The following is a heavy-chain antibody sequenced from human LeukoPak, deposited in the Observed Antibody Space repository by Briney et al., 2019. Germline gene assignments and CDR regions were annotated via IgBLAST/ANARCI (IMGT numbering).Heavy chain of an antibody. V-gene: IGHV1-69*13. CDR1: GGTFSSYA. Sequence: GASVKVSCKASGGTFSSYAISWVRQAPGQGLEWMGGIIPIFGTANYAQKFQGRVTITADESTSTAYMELSSLRSEDTAVYYCARGDYYGSGNTDYWGQGTLVTVSS. D-gene: IGHD3-10*01. J-gene: IGHJ4*02. CDR3: ARGDYYGSGNTDY. CDR2: IIPIFGTA.